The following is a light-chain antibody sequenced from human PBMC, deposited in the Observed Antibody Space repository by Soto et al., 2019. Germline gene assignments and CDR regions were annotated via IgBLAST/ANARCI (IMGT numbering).Light chain of an antibody. CDR3: QQYYDSPLT. V-gene: IGKV1-5*03. J-gene: IGKJ5*01. Sequence: DIPMTQSPSTLAASVGDRVTMTCRASQSISSWLAWYQQKPGKAPKLLTYKASSLESGVPSRFSGSGSGTDFTLTISSVQAEDVAVYYCQQYYDSPLTFGQGTRLEIK. CDR1: QSISSW. CDR2: KAS.